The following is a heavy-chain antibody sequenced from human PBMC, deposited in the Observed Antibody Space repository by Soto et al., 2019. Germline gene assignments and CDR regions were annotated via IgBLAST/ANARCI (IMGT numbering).Heavy chain of an antibody. CDR3: AKRGDDNSGYLYSHRYYFDY. CDR2: ISGSGDST. D-gene: IGHD3-22*01. Sequence: GGSLRLSCTASGFTFSRYAMSWIRQAPGKGLEWVSAISGSGDSTYYADSVKGRFTISRDNSKNTLYLQMNSLRAEDTAVYYCAKRGDDNSGYLYSHRYYFDYWGQGTQVTVSS. CDR1: GFTFSRYA. V-gene: IGHV3-23*01. J-gene: IGHJ4*02.